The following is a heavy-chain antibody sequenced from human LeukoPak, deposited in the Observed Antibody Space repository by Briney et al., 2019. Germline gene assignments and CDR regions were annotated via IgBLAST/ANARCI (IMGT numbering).Heavy chain of an antibody. CDR3: AREIRGEGFDY. CDR2: ISGSSIYI. CDR1: GFTFSSYS. Sequence: GGSLRLSCAASGFTFSSYSMNWVRQAPGKGLEWVSSISGSSIYIYYADSTKGRFTISRDNAENSLYLQMNSLRVEDTAVYFCAREIRGEGFDYWGQGTLVTVSS. J-gene: IGHJ4*02. D-gene: IGHD3-10*01. V-gene: IGHV3-21*01.